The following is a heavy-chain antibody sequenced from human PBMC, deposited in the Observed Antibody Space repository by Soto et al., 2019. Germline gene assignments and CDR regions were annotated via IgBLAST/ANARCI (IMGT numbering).Heavy chain of an antibody. Sequence: ASVKVSCKSSGYTFSNYDINWVRQATGQGLEWMGWLNPNTDKTGSAQKFQGRVTMTRNTSISTAYLELSGLRSDDTAVYYCARGIKGLPPSAFDIWGQGTRVTVSS. CDR3: ARGIKGLPPSAFDI. CDR2: LNPNTDKT. D-gene: IGHD5-12*01. J-gene: IGHJ3*02. V-gene: IGHV1-8*01. CDR1: GYTFSNYD.